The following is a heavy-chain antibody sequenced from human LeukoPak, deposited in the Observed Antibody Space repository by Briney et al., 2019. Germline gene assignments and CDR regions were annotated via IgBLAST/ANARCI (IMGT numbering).Heavy chain of an antibody. CDR2: IYYSGST. CDR1: GGSISSYY. J-gene: IGHJ3*02. D-gene: IGHD3-9*01. Sequence: SETLSLTCTVSGGSISSYYWSWIRQPPGKGLEWIGYIYYSGSTNYNPSLKSRVTISVDTSKNQFSLKLSSVTAADTAVYYCGRGFGHYDILTGYYFDIWGQGTMVTVSS. CDR3: GRGFGHYDILTGYYFDI. V-gene: IGHV4-59*01.